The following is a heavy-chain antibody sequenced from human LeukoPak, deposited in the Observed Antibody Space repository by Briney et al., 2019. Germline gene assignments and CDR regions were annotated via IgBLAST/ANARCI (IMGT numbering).Heavy chain of an antibody. CDR3: ARGYCGGDCYSHGMDV. Sequence: GASVKVSCKASGYTFTSYGISWVRQAPGQGLEWMGWISGYNGNTNYAQKLQGRVTMTTDTSTSTAYMKLRSLRSDDTAVYYCARGYCGGDCYSHGMDVWGQGTTVTVSS. J-gene: IGHJ6*02. V-gene: IGHV1-18*01. CDR2: ISGYNGNT. D-gene: IGHD2-21*02. CDR1: GYTFTSYG.